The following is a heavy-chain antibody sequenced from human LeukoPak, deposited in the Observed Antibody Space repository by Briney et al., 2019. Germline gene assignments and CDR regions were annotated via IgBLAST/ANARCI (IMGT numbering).Heavy chain of an antibody. J-gene: IGHJ4*02. CDR1: GGSISSYY. D-gene: IGHD5-12*01. CDR2: IYHSGST. V-gene: IGHV4-38-2*02. Sequence: SETLSLTCTVSGGSISSYYWGWIRQPPGKGLEWIGSIYHSGSTYYNPSLKSRVTISVDTSKNQFSLKLSSVTAADTAVYYCAKISGYDFQFDYWGQGTLVTVSS. CDR3: AKISGYDFQFDY.